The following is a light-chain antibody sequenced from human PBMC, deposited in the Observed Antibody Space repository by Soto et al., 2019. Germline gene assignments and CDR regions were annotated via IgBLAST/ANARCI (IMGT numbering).Light chain of an antibody. V-gene: IGKV3-11*01. CDR1: QSVSKS. CDR2: TTS. J-gene: IGKJ3*01. Sequence: EIVMTQSPATLSLSPVERATLSCRASQSVSKSLAWYQQKPGQAPRLLIYTTSNRATGIPARFSGSGSRTDFTLTISSLEPEDFAVYYCQQGNNWPIFTFGPGTKVDIK. CDR3: QQGNNWPIFT.